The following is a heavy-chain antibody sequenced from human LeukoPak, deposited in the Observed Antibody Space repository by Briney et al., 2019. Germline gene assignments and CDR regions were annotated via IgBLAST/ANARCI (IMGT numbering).Heavy chain of an antibody. CDR1: GGSISSSSYY. J-gene: IGHJ4*02. D-gene: IGHD6-13*01. CDR3: SRFAASSPVYYFDY. CDR2: AYYDGST. V-gene: IGHV4-39*01. Sequence: SGTLSLTCTVSGGSISSSSYYWGWIRQPPGKGLEWIGTAYYDGSTYYNPPLKSRLTIFVDTSKNQFSLKLSSVTAADTAMYYCSRFAASSPVYYFDYWGQGTLVTVSS.